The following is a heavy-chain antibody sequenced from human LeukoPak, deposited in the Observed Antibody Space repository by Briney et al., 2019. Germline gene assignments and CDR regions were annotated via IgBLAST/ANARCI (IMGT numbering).Heavy chain of an antibody. V-gene: IGHV3-74*01. CDR1: GFSFSTYW. CDR2: INGDGSST. J-gene: IGHJ3*02. Sequence: PGGSLRLSCVASGFSFSTYWMHWVRQAPGKGLEWVSRINGDGSSTSYADSVKGRFTISRDNAKNTVYLQMNSPRVEDTAVYYCIRDFGSVGATNAFDIWGQGTMVTVSS. CDR3: IRDFGSVGATNAFDI. D-gene: IGHD1-26*01.